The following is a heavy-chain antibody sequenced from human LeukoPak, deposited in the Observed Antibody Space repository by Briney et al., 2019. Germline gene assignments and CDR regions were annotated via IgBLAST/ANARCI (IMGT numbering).Heavy chain of an antibody. Sequence: SVKVSCKASGGTFSSYAISWVRQAPGQGLEWMGGIIPIFGTANYAQKFQGRVTITTDESTSTAYMELSSLRSEDTAVYYCAGEDCSSTSGYTWFDPWGQGTLVTVSS. D-gene: IGHD2-2*02. CDR3: AGEDCSSTSGYTWFDP. CDR1: GGTFSSYA. CDR2: IIPIFGTA. J-gene: IGHJ5*02. V-gene: IGHV1-69*05.